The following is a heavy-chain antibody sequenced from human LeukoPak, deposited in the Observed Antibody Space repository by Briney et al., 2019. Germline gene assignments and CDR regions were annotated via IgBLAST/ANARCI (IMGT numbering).Heavy chain of an antibody. D-gene: IGHD3-22*01. CDR1: GFTFSSYA. CDR2: ISGSGGST. V-gene: IGHV3-23*01. Sequence: GGSLRLSCAASGFTFSSYAMSWVRQAPGKGLEWVSAISGSGGSTYYADSVKGRFTISRDNSKNTLYLQMNSLRAEDTAVYYCAKDSYYYDSSGYYVYWGQGTLVTVSS. CDR3: AKDSYYYDSSGYYVY. J-gene: IGHJ4*02.